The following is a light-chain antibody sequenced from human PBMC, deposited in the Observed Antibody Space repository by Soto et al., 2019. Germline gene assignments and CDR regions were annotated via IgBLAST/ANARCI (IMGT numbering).Light chain of an antibody. CDR1: QIFSHSY. Sequence: EIVMTQSPATLSVSPGERATLSCRASQIFSHSYLAWYQQKPGQAPRLLIYDASNRATGIPARFSGSGSGTDFTLTISSLEPEDFAVYYCQQRSNCQGPLTFGGGTKVDIK. CDR3: QQRSNCQGPLT. V-gene: IGKV3-11*01. J-gene: IGKJ4*01. CDR2: DAS.